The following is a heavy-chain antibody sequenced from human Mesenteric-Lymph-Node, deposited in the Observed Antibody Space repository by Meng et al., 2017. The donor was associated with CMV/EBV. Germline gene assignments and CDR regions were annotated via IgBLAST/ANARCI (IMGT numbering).Heavy chain of an antibody. D-gene: IGHD3-10*01. Sequence: VYGGSLSGYYWSWIGQSPGKGLEWIGEINYSGRTNYNPSLKSRVSISVDTSNNQFSLRLRSVTAADTAMYYCAREVGSGTHTHWFDPWGQGALVTVSS. V-gene: IGHV4-34*01. CDR2: INYSGRT. J-gene: IGHJ5*02. CDR3: AREVGSGTHTHWFDP. CDR1: GGSLSGYY.